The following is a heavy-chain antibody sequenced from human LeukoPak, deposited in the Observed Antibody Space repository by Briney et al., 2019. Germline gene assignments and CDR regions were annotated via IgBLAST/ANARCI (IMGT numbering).Heavy chain of an antibody. CDR2: INHSGST. V-gene: IGHV4-34*01. Sequence: ASETLSLTCAVHGGSFSVYYWSWIRQPPGKGLEWIGEINHSGSTNYNPSLKSRVTISVDTSKNQFSLKLSSVTAADTAVYYCARGLGRWLQLSLRVAFDIWGQGTMVTVSS. J-gene: IGHJ3*02. D-gene: IGHD5-24*01. CDR1: GGSFSVYY. CDR3: ARGLGRWLQLSLRVAFDI.